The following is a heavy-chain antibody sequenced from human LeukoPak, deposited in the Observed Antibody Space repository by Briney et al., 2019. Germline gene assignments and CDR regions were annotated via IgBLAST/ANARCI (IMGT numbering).Heavy chain of an antibody. CDR2: INHSGST. CDR3: ARQGGRGIAARPGDY. CDR1: GGSFSGYY. Sequence: SETLSLTCAVYGGSFSGYYWSWIRQPPGKGLEWIGEINHSGSTNYNPSLRSRVTISVDTSKNQFSLKLSSVTAADTAVYYCARQGGRGIAARPGDYWGQGTLVTVSS. J-gene: IGHJ4*02. V-gene: IGHV4-34*01. D-gene: IGHD6-6*01.